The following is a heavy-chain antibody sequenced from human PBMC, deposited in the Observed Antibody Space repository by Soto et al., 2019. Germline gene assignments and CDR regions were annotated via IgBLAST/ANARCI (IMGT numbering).Heavy chain of an antibody. D-gene: IGHD3-9*01. CDR1: GGTFSSYA. J-gene: IGHJ4*02. V-gene: IGHV1-69*13. CDR3: ARVPSYDILTGYPYYFDY. CDR2: IIPIFGTA. Sequence: ASVKVSCKASGGTFSSYAISWVRQAPGQGLEWMGGIIPIFGTANYAQKFQGRVTITADESTSTAYMELSSLRSEDTAVYYCARVPSYDILTGYPYYFDYWGQGTLVTVSS.